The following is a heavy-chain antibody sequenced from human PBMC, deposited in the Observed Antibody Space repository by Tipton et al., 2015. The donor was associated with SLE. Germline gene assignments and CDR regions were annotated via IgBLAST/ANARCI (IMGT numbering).Heavy chain of an antibody. CDR1: SFPFNIYA. J-gene: IGHJ6*02. V-gene: IGHV3-21*01. CDR3: AKDTGLRFYGMDV. D-gene: IGHD3-3*01. Sequence: GSLRLSCAASSFPFNIYAMTWVRQAPGKGLEWVSSISGGSSAIYYADSVKGRFTLSRDNARNSLYLEMNSLRAEDTAVYYCAKDTGLRFYGMDVWGQGTTVTVSS. CDR2: ISGGSSAI.